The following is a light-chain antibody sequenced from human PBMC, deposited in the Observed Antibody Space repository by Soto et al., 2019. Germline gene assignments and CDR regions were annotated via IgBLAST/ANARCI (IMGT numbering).Light chain of an antibody. CDR2: DAS. J-gene: IGKJ3*01. Sequence: EIVLTQSPATLSLSPGERATLSCRASESVSSYLVWYQQKPGQAPRLLIYDASNRATGIPARVSDSGSGTHITLSVRSLEPEYFAVYYWQLCSNWPFTVGPATKVEIK. V-gene: IGKV3-11*01. CDR3: QLCSNWPFT. CDR1: ESVSSY.